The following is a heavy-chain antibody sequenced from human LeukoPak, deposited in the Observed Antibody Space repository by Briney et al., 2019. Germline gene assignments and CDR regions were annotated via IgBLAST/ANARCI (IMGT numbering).Heavy chain of an antibody. CDR3: ARDTRCGYSYGPFDY. D-gene: IGHD5-18*01. J-gene: IGHJ4*02. CDR1: GGTFSSYA. CDR2: IIPIFGTA. Sequence: ASVKVSCKASGGTFSSYAISWVRQAPGQGLEWMGGIIPIFGTANYAQKFQGRVTITADESTSTAYMELSSLRSEDTAVYYCARDTRCGYSYGPFDYWGQGTLVTVSS. V-gene: IGHV1-69*13.